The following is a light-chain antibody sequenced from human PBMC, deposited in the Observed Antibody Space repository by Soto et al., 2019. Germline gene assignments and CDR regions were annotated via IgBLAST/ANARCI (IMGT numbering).Light chain of an antibody. V-gene: IGLV2-23*01. CDR3: CSYAGSSTYV. J-gene: IGLJ1*01. CDR1: SSDVGNYNL. CDR2: EGS. Sequence: QSVLPQPASVSGSPGQSITISCTGTSSDVGNYNLVSWYQQHPGKAPKLMIYEGSKRPSGVSNRFSGYKSGNTAYLTISILQAEDEADYYCCSYAGSSTYVFGTGTKVTVL.